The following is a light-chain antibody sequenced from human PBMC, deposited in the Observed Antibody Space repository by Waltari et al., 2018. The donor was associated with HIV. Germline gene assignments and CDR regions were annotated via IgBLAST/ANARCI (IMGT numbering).Light chain of an antibody. J-gene: IGKJ4*01. V-gene: IGKV3-15*01. CDR2: GAS. CDR3: HQYNKWPRGT. Sequence: VMTQSPDTVSVSPGGRATLSCRASQSVGSYLAWYQQKPGQAPRLLIYGASTRATGIPTRFRGSGSGTEFTLTISSLKSEDFAVYYCHQYNKWPRGTFGGGTKVEV. CDR1: QSVGSY.